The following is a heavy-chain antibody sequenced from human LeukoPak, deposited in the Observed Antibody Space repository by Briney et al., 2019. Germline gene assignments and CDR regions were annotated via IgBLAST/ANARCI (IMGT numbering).Heavy chain of an antibody. J-gene: IGHJ4*02. CDR3: ASGAGKTFWYDY. CDR1: GGSFSGYY. D-gene: IGHD6-19*01. V-gene: IGHV4-34*01. CDR2: INHSGST. Sequence: SETLSLTCAVYGGSFSGYYWSWIRQPPGKGLEWIGEINHSGSTNYNPSLKSRVTISVDTSKNQFSLKLSSVTAADTAVYYCASGAGKTFWYDYWGQGTLVTVSS.